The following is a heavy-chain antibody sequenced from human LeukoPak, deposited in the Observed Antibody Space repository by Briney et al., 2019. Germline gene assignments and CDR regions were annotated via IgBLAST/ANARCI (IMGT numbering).Heavy chain of an antibody. CDR1: GGSISSGDYY. CDR3: AREEAAANFDY. Sequence: SETLSLTCTVSGGSISSGDYYWSWIRQPPGKGLEWIGYIYYSGSTNYNPSLKSRVTISVDTSKNQFSLKLSSVTAADTAVYYCAREEAAANFDYWGQGTLVTVSS. J-gene: IGHJ4*02. D-gene: IGHD6-13*01. V-gene: IGHV4-61*08. CDR2: IYYSGST.